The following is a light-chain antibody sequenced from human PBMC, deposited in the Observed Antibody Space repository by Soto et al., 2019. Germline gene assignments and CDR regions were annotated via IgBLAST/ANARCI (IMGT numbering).Light chain of an antibody. J-gene: IGKJ5*01. CDR1: QSVSNY. V-gene: IGKV3-11*01. CDR3: QRRSNLPPST. Sequence: IVLTQSPDTLSFSPGERATLSCRSSQSVSNYLAWYQQKPGQAPRLLIYDASNRATGIPARFSGSVSGTDFPRTISRREPEDFAVYYRQRRSNLPPSTFGQGTRLEIK. CDR2: DAS.